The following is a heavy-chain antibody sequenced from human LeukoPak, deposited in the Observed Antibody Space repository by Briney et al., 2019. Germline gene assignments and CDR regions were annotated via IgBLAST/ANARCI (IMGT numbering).Heavy chain of an antibody. CDR3: ARGGPNSGGWTLDY. CDR1: GYTFTSYD. J-gene: IGHJ4*02. D-gene: IGHD6-19*01. CDR2: ISAYNGNT. V-gene: IGHV1-18*03. Sequence: ASVKVSCKASGYTFTSYDINWVRQATAQGLEWMGWISAYNGNTNYAQKLQGRVTMTTDTSASTAYMELSSLTSEDMAVFYCARGGPNSGGWTLDYWGQGTLVSVSS.